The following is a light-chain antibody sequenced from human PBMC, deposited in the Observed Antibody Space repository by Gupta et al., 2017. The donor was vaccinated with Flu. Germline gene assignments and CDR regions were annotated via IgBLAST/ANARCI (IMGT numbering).Light chain of an antibody. CDR2: AAS. CDR3: QQTYITPVFT. V-gene: IGKV1-39*01. J-gene: IGKJ3*01. CDR1: QSISSY. Sequence: DIQMTQSPSSLSASVGDRVTITCRASQSISSYLNWYQHKPGKAPNLLIFAASALQSGVPSRFSGSGSGTDFTLTISSLQPEDFATYFCQQTYITPVFTFGPGTKVDIK.